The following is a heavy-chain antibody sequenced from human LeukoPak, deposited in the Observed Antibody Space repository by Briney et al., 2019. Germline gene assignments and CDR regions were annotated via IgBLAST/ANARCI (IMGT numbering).Heavy chain of an antibody. V-gene: IGHV4-59*01. D-gene: IGHD3-16*02. Sequence: SETLSLTCTVSGGSISSYYWSWIRQPPGKGLEWIGYISYSGSTNYDPSLKSRVTISVDTSKNQFSLKLSSVTAADTAVYYCAKYVWGSYPTFEDYWGQGTLVTVSS. CDR1: GGSISSYY. CDR2: ISYSGST. CDR3: AKYVWGSYPTFEDY. J-gene: IGHJ4*02.